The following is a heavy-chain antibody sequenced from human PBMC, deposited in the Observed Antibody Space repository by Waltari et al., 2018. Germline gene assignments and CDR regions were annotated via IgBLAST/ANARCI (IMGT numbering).Heavy chain of an antibody. D-gene: IGHD2-15*01. Sequence: QLQLQQSSPGLVKPSAPLSPPFAVSGDPMCSTCWWSWVRQSPGKGLEWIGQVHLSGRTNYNPSLASRVTISIDTSNNQFSLKMPSPTAADTAMYYCARDRGRGIYLDSWGQGTLVTVSP. CDR1: GDPMCSTCW. CDR2: VHLSGRT. CDR3: ARDRGRGIYLDS. V-gene: IGHV4-4*02. J-gene: IGHJ4*02.